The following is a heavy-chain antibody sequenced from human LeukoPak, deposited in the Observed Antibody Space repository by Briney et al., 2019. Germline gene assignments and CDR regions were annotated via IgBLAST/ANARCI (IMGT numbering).Heavy chain of an antibody. CDR2: MNPNSGNT. V-gene: IGHV1-8*03. Sequence: ASVKVSCKASGYTFTSYDINWVRQATGQGLEWMGWMNPNSGNTGYAQKFQGRVTITRNTSISTAYMELSSLRSEDTAVYYCARSSDIFYYYYYMDVWGKGTTVTVSS. CDR3: ARSSDIFYYYYYMDV. CDR1: GYTFTSYD. J-gene: IGHJ6*03. D-gene: IGHD3-9*01.